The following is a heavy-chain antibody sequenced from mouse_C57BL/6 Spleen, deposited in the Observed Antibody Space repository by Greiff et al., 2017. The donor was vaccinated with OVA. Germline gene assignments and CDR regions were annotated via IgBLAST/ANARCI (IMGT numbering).Heavy chain of an antibody. CDR3: ARIYYDYDVSY. V-gene: IGHV5-17*01. Sequence: EVHLVESGGGLVKPGGSLKLSCAASGFTFSDYGMHWVRQAPEKGLEWVAYISSGSSTIYYADTVKGRFTISRDNAKNTLFLQMTSLRSEDTAMYYCARIYYDYDVSYWGQGTLVTVSA. CDR1: GFTFSDYG. D-gene: IGHD2-4*01. J-gene: IGHJ3*01. CDR2: ISSGSSTI.